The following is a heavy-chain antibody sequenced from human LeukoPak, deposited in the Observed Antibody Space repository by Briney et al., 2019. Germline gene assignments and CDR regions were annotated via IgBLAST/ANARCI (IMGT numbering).Heavy chain of an antibody. CDR3: AKDFEELLPAYYFDY. D-gene: IGHD1-26*01. J-gene: IGHJ4*02. CDR2: ISGSGGST. CDR1: GFTFSSYA. Sequence: GGSLRLSCAVSGFTFSSYAMSWVRQAPGKGLEWVSAISGSGGSTYYADSVKGRFTISRDNSKNTLYLQMNSLRAEDTAVYYCAKDFEELLPAYYFDYWGQGTLVTVSS. V-gene: IGHV3-23*01.